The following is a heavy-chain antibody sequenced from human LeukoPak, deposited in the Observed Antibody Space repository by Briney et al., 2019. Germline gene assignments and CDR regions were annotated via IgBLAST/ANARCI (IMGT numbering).Heavy chain of an antibody. V-gene: IGHV4-39*07. CDR2: IYYSGST. Sequence: PSETLSLTCTVSGGSISSSSYYWGGIRQPPGKGLEWIGSIYYSGSTYYNPSLKSRVTISVDTSKNQFSLKLSSVTAADTAVYYCARGRRVRGVIMLDYWGQGTLVTVSS. J-gene: IGHJ4*02. CDR1: GGSISSSSYY. CDR3: ARGRRVRGVIMLDY. D-gene: IGHD3-10*01.